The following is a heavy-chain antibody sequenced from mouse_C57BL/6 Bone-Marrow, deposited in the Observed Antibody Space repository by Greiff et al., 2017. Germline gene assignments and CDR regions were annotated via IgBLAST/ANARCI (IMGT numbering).Heavy chain of an antibody. CDR2: INPNNGGT. CDR1: GYTFTDYY. CDR3: AREDPTIVTIDY. J-gene: IGHJ2*01. V-gene: IGHV1-26*01. D-gene: IGHD2-5*01. Sequence: EVQLQQSGPELVKPGASVKISCKASGYTFTDYYMNWVKQSHGKSLEWIGDINPNNGGTSYNQKFKGKATLTVDKSSSTAYMELRSLTSEDSAVYYCAREDPTIVTIDYWGQGTTLTVSS.